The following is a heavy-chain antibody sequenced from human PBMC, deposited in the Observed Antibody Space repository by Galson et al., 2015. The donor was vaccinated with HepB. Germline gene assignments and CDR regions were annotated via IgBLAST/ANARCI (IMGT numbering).Heavy chain of an antibody. CDR1: GFSFSGYW. D-gene: IGHD3-3*01. CDR2: IKQAGSQK. CDR3: ARGNINDFWSDYCLFDY. V-gene: IGHV3-7*01. J-gene: IGHJ4*02. Sequence: SLRLSCAASGFSFSGYWMSWVRQAPGKGLEWVANIKQAGSQKYYVDSVKGRFTISRDNAKNSLYLQISSLSAEDTAVYYCARGNINDFWSDYCLFDYWGQGTLVTVSS.